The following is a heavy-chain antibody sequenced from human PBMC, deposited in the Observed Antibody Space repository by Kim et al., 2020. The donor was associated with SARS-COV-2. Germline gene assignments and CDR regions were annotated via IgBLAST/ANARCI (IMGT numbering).Heavy chain of an antibody. D-gene: IGHD1-26*01. J-gene: IGHJ6*02. CDR1: GFTFSSYA. CDR3: AKDGTVGATSVSDYYYGIDV. Sequence: GGSLRLSCAASGFTFSSYAMSWVRQAPGKGLEWVSAISGSGGSTYYADSVKGRFTISRDNSKNTLYLQMNSLRAEDTAVYYCAKDGTVGATSVSDYYYGIDVWGRGTTVTVSS. CDR2: ISGSGGST. V-gene: IGHV3-23*01.